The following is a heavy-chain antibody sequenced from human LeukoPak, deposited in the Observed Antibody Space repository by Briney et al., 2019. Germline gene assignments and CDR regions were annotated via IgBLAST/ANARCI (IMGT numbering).Heavy chain of an antibody. CDR2: INHSGST. CDR1: GGSFSGYY. J-gene: IGHJ6*02. Sequence: SETLSLTCAVYGGSFSGYYWSWIRQPPGKGLEWIGEINHSGSTNYNPSLKSRVTISVDTSKNQFSLKLSSVTAADTAVYYCASGRIQLWLGAYYYYGMDVWGQGTTVTVSS. CDR3: ASGRIQLWLGAYYYYGMDV. D-gene: IGHD5-18*01. V-gene: IGHV4-34*01.